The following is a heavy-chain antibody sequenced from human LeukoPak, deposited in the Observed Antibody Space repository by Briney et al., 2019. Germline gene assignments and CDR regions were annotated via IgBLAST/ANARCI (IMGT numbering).Heavy chain of an antibody. J-gene: IGHJ3*02. CDR1: GYTFTSYY. CDR3: ARDPDGRSAFDI. D-gene: IGHD5-24*01. Sequence: ASVKVSCKSSGYTFTSYYMHWVRQAPGQGLEWMGIINPRGGSTSYAQKFQGRVTLTRDTSTSTVYMELSSLRSEDTAVYYCARDPDGRSAFDIWGQGTMVTVSS. V-gene: IGHV1-46*01. CDR2: INPRGGST.